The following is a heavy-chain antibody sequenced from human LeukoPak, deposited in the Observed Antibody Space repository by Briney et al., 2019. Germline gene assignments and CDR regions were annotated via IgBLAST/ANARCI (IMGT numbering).Heavy chain of an antibody. CDR2: IYYTGGT. CDR1: GDSITSGSYY. V-gene: IGHV4-61*05. J-gene: IGHJ5*02. D-gene: IGHD3-3*01. CDR3: ARGRVVFGVVYRFDP. Sequence: PSETLSLTCTVSGDSITSGSYYWAWIRQHPGKGLEWIGYIYYTGGTNYNPSLKSRVTISVDTSKNQFSLKLSSVTAADTAVYYCARGRVVFGVVYRFDPWGQGTLVTVSS.